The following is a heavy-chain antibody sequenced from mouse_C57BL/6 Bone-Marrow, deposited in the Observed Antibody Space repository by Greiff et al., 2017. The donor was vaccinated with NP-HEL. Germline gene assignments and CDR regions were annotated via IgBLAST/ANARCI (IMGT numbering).Heavy chain of an antibody. Sequence: VQLVESGAELARPGASVKMSCKASGYTFTSYTMHWVKQRPGQGLEWIGYINPSSGYTKYNQKFKDKATLTADKSSSTAYMQLSSLTSEDSAVYYCARGCLYYVDYWGQGTTLTVSA. J-gene: IGHJ2*01. D-gene: IGHD6-1*01. CDR2: INPSSGYT. CDR1: GYTFTSYT. V-gene: IGHV1-4*01. CDR3: ARGCLYYVDY.